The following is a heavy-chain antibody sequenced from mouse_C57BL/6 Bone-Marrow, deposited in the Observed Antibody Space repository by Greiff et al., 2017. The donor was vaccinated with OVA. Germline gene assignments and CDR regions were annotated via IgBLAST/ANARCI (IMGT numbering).Heavy chain of an antibody. CDR1: GFTFSSYA. CDR2: ISDGGSYT. J-gene: IGHJ2*01. Sequence: EVMLVESGGGLVKPGGSLKLSCAASGFTFSSYAMSWVRQTPEKRLEWVATISDGGSYTYYPDNVKGRFTISRDNAKNNLYLQMSHLKSEDTAMYYCARVGSAEDYWGQGTTLTVSS. V-gene: IGHV5-4*03. CDR3: ARVGSAEDY.